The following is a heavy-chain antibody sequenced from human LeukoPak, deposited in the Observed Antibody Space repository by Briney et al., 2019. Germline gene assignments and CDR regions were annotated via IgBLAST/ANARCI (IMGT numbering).Heavy chain of an antibody. CDR3: TTDYDILTGYYRLFDY. J-gene: IGHJ4*02. CDR1: GFTFTNAW. D-gene: IGHD3-9*01. CDR2: IKSKTDGGTT. V-gene: IGHV3-15*01. Sequence: GGSLRLSCAASGFTFTNAWMTWVRQAPGKGLEWVGRIKSKTDGGTTDYAAPVKGRFTISRDDSKTTLYLQMNSLKTEDTAVYYCTTDYDILTGYYRLFDYWGQGTLVTVSS.